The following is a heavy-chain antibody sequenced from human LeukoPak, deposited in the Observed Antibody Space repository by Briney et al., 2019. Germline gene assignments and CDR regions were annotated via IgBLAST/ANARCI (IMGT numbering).Heavy chain of an antibody. Sequence: GGSLRLSCAVSGFTLNNYVMNWVRQAPGKGLEWVSSIGASGGGKYYADSVKGRFTISRDNSKNTVSLQMNSLRAEDTALYYCAKSGPGTMTFDGFDIWGQGTVVTVSS. V-gene: IGHV3-23*01. J-gene: IGHJ3*02. CDR2: IGASGGGK. CDR3: AKSGPGTMTFDGFDI. CDR1: GFTLNNYV.